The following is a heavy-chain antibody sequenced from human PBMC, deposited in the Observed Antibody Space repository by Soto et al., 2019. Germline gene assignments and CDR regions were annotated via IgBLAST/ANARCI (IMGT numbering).Heavy chain of an antibody. Sequence: QVHLVQSGAEVKKPGASVKVSCKASGYTFTTYGISWVRQAPGQGLEWMGWISAYNGNTNYAQKFQGRVTVTTDTSTSTAYMELRSLRSDDTAVYYCARLHSYFYSMDVWGKGTTVTVSS. CDR1: GYTFTTYG. D-gene: IGHD4-4*01. CDR2: ISAYNGNT. J-gene: IGHJ6*03. V-gene: IGHV1-18*01. CDR3: ARLHSYFYSMDV.